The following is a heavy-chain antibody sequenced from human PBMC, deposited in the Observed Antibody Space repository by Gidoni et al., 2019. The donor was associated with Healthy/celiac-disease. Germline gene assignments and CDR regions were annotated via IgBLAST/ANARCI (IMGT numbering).Heavy chain of an antibody. CDR2: ISWNSGSI. V-gene: IGHV3-9*01. Sequence: EVQLVESGGGLVQPGRSLRLSCAASGFTFDDYAMHWVRQAPGKGLEWVSGISWNSGSIGYADSVKGRFTISRDNAKNSRYLQMNSLRAEDTALYYCAKDRAGYSYGSSFDYWGQGTLVTVSS. CDR3: AKDRAGYSYGSSFDY. J-gene: IGHJ4*02. CDR1: GFTFDDYA. D-gene: IGHD5-18*01.